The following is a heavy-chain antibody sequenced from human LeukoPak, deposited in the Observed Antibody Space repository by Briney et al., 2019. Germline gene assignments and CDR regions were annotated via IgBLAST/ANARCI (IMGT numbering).Heavy chain of an antibody. CDR1: GGTFSSYA. CDR3: AGGAYCTNGVCSAAAFDI. V-gene: IGHV1-69*04. CDR2: IIPILGIA. J-gene: IGHJ3*02. D-gene: IGHD2-8*01. Sequence: ASVKVSCKASGGTFSSYAISWVRQAPGQGLEWMGRIIPILGIANYAQKFQGRVTITADKSTSTAYMELSSLRSEDTAVYYCAGGAYCTNGVCSAAAFDIWGQGTMVTVSS.